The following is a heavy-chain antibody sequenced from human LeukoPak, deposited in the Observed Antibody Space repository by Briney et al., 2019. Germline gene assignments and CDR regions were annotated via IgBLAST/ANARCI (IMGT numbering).Heavy chain of an antibody. D-gene: IGHD4-17*01. CDR1: GFTFTSYG. V-gene: IGHV3-30*18. J-gene: IGHJ3*02. Sequence: PGGSLRLSCVASGFTFTSYGMHWVRQAPGKGLEWVAVILYDGTNKYYVDSVKGRFTISRDNSKNTLYLQMDSLRAEDTAVYYCAKAWRAYGDYHAFDMWGQGTMVTVSS. CDR3: AKAWRAYGDYHAFDM. CDR2: ILYDGTNK.